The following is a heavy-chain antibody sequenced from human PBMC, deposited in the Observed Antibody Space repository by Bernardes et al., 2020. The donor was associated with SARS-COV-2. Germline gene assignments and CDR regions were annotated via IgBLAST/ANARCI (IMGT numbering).Heavy chain of an antibody. D-gene: IGHD2-2*01. CDR3: ARGSQSRIVVVPAATIHFDY. V-gene: IGHV4-34*01. CDR1: GGSFSGYY. Sequence: SETLSLTCGVYGGSFSGYYWTWIRQAPGKGLEWIGEITHSGGTTYNPSLKSRFTISLDASKQQFSLELISVTAADTAVYFCARGSQSRIVVVPAATIHFDYWGLGSLVTVSS. J-gene: IGHJ4*02. CDR2: ITHSGGT.